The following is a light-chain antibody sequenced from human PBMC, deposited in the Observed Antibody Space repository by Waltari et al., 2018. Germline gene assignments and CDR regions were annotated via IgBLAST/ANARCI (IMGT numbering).Light chain of an antibody. Sequence: DIQMTQSPPSLSASVGDRVTITCRASQSVEGYLNWYQQRPGSAPTLMIYSASSLQRGVSSRFSGSGFGIEFSLTISGLQPEDFATYFCQQSSTIPNTFGQGTKLEI. CDR3: QQSSTIPNT. CDR1: QSVEGY. CDR2: SAS. J-gene: IGKJ2*01. V-gene: IGKV1-39*01.